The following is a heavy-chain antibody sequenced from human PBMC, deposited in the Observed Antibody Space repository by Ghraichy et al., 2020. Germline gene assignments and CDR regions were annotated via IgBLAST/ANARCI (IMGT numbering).Heavy chain of an antibody. CDR3: ARDLRSRDVFDM. Sequence: SETLSLTCSVSGGSISSSSYYWGWIRQPPGKGLEWIGCFYYSVSTYYNPSLKSRVTLSVDTSKNQLSLKVSSVTAADTAVYYCARDLRSRDVFDMLGQGTRVTVSS. D-gene: IGHD3-10*01. CDR2: FYYSVST. CDR1: GGSISSSSYY. V-gene: IGHV4-39*07. J-gene: IGHJ3*02.